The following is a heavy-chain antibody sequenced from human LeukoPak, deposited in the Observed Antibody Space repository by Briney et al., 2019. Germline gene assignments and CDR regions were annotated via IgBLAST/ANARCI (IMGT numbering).Heavy chain of an antibody. CDR2: INPSGGST. CDR3: ARSDGAVASDYGMDV. D-gene: IGHD6-19*01. J-gene: IGHJ6*02. Sequence: ASVKVSCKASGYTFTGYYMHWVRQAPGQGLEWMGIINPSGGSTSYAQKFQGRVTMTRDTSTSTVYMELSSLRSEDTAVYYRARSDGAVASDYGMDVWGQGTTVTVSS. CDR1: GYTFTGYY. V-gene: IGHV1-46*01.